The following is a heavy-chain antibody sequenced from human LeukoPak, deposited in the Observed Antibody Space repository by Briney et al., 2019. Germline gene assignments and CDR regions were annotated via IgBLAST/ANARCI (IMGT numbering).Heavy chain of an antibody. CDR1: GGSISSSTYY. CDR3: ARQAYSSNLGWFDP. J-gene: IGHJ5*02. CDR2: IYNSGST. Sequence: TLSLTCSVSGGSISSSTYYWGWIRQPPGKGLEWIGNIYNSGSTYYNPSLKSRVTISVDTSKNQFSLKLSSVTAADTAVYYCARQAYSSNLGWFDPWGQGTLVTASS. D-gene: IGHD6-13*01. V-gene: IGHV4-39*01.